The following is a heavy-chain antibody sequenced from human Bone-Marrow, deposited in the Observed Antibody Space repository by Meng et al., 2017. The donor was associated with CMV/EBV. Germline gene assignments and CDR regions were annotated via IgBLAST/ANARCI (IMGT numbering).Heavy chain of an antibody. CDR1: GFTFSTFE. V-gene: IGHV5-51*01. Sequence: GESLKISCKGSGFTFSTFEIAWVRQMPGKGLEWMGLVYPDDSDIRYSPSFRGQVIISADKSISTAYLQWSSLKASDTAIYYCARGGGATSFDKWGQGTLVTVSS. J-gene: IGHJ4*02. D-gene: IGHD2-21*01. CDR3: ARGGGATSFDK. CDR2: VYPDDSDI.